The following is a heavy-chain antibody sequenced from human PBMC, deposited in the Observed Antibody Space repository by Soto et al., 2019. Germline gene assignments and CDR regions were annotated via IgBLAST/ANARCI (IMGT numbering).Heavy chain of an antibody. D-gene: IGHD1-1*01. J-gene: IGHJ4*02. CDR1: GDSISTYY. CDR2: IFYSGGT. CDR3: ARLQLVQKVIDY. Sequence: SETLSLTCTVSGDSISTYYRSWIRQPPGKGLQWIGYIFYSGGTAYNPSLKSRVTISLDMSKKQISLKLSSVTTADTATYFCARLQLVQKVIDYWGQGTLVTVSS. V-gene: IGHV4-59*01.